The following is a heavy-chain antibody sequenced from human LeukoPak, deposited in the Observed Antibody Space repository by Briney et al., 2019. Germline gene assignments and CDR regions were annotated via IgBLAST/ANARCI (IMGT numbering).Heavy chain of an antibody. D-gene: IGHD3-10*01. V-gene: IGHV1-2*04. CDR2: INPNSGGT. CDR1: GYTFTGYY. CDR3: AITLLWFGELSD. Sequence: GASVKVSCKAPGYTFTGYYMHWVRQAPGQGLEWMGWINPNSGGTNYAQKFQGWVTMTRDTSISTAYMELSRLRSDDTAVYYCAITLLWFGELSDWGQGTLVTVSS. J-gene: IGHJ4*02.